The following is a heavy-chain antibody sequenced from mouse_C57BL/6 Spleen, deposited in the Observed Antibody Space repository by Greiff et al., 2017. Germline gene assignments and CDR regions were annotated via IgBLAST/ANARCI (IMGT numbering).Heavy chain of an antibody. V-gene: IGHV1-54*01. D-gene: IGHD2-4*01. Sequence: QVQLQQSGAELVRPGTSVKVSCKASGYAFTNYLIEWVKQRPGQGLEWIGVINPGSGGTNYNEKFKGKATLTADKSSSTAYMQLSSLTSEDSAVDFCARESDYGAWFAYWGQGTMVTVSA. CDR3: ARESDYGAWFAY. J-gene: IGHJ3*01. CDR1: GYAFTNYL. CDR2: INPGSGGT.